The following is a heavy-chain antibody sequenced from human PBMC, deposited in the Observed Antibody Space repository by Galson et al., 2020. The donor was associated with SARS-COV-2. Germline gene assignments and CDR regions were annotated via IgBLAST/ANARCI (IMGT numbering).Heavy chain of an antibody. CDR1: GFTFDDYA. CDR3: VKGPRVDFWSDYYSGMDV. CDR2: ITWNSDII. D-gene: IGHD3-3*01. J-gene: IGHJ6*02. V-gene: IGHV3-9*01. Sequence: GGSLRLSCVASGFTFDDYAMHWVRQAAGKGLEWVSGITWNSDIIDYSDSVKGRFTISRDNAKNSLYLQMNRLRPEDTALYYCVKGPRVDFWSDYYSGMDVWGQGTTVTVSS.